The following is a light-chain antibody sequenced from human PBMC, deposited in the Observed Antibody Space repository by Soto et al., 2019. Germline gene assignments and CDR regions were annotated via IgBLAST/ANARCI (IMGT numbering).Light chain of an antibody. CDR2: GAT. J-gene: IGKJ1*01. V-gene: IGKV3-15*01. Sequence: EIVMTQSPATLSVSPGERATLSCRASQSVSSNLAWYQQKPGQAPRLLIHGATTRATGIPARFSGSGSGTEFTLTISSLQSEDFAVYYCQQYNNWPRTFGQGTTGDIK. CDR3: QQYNNWPRT. CDR1: QSVSSN.